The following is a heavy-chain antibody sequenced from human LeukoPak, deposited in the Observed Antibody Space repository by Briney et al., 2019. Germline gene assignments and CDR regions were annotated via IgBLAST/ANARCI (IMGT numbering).Heavy chain of an antibody. Sequence: SETLSLTCAVHGGSFSGSYWSWIRQPPGKGLEWIGEINHSGSTNYNPSLKSRVTISVDTSKNQFSMKLSSVTAADTAVYYCARDRSEQLVSRFDPWGQGTLVTVSS. J-gene: IGHJ5*02. CDR2: INHSGST. V-gene: IGHV4-34*01. CDR3: ARDRSEQLVSRFDP. D-gene: IGHD6-13*01. CDR1: GGSFSGSY.